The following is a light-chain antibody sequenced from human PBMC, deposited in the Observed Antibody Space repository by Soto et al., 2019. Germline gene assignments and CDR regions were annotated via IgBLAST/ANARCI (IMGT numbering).Light chain of an antibody. CDR2: SAS. CDR1: QSLSNNY. V-gene: IGKV3-20*01. Sequence: VLTQSPGTLSLSPGERATLSCRASQSLSNNYLAWYQQKPGQTHRLLIHSASSRATCIPDRFSGSGSGTDFTLTISRLEPDDVAVYYCQQFNNSPLTFGGGTKVESK. J-gene: IGKJ4*01. CDR3: QQFNNSPLT.